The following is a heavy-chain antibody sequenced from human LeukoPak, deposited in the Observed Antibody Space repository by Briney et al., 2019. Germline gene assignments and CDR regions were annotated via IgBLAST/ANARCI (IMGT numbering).Heavy chain of an antibody. D-gene: IGHD6-13*01. CDR2: TSVYNGNT. J-gene: IGHJ5*02. CDR1: GYTFTSYG. CDR3: AREVIAAAGNWFDP. Sequence: ASVKVSCKASGYTFTSYGISWVRQAPGQGLEWMGWTSVYNGNTNYAQKFQGRVTITADESTSTAYMELSSLGSEDTAVYYCAREVIAAAGNWFDPWGQGTLVTVSS. V-gene: IGHV1-18*01.